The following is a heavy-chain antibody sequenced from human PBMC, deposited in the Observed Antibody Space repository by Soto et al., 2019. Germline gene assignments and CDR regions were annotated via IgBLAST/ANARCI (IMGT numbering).Heavy chain of an antibody. V-gene: IGHV3-23*01. CDR3: AKVPSPYCSSTSCYAGGYYYYYYMDV. Sequence: GGSLRLSCAASGFTFSSYAMSWVRQAPGKGLEWVSAISGSGGSTYYADSVKGRFTISRDNSKNTLYLQLNSLRAEDTAVDYCAKVPSPYCSSTSCYAGGYYYYYYMDVWGKGTTVTVSS. CDR1: GFTFSSYA. CDR2: ISGSGGST. J-gene: IGHJ6*03. D-gene: IGHD2-2*01.